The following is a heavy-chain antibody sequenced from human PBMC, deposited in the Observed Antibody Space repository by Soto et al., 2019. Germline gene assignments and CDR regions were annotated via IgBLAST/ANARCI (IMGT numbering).Heavy chain of an antibody. D-gene: IGHD6-19*01. Sequence: GGSLRLSCAASGFTFDDYAMHWVRQAPGKGLEWVSGISWNSGNIGYAESVKGRFTISRDNAKNSLYLQMNSLRAEDTALYYCAKESGSSGFNEFGYWGQGTLVTVSS. J-gene: IGHJ4*02. CDR3: AKESGSSGFNEFGY. CDR2: ISWNSGNI. V-gene: IGHV3-9*01. CDR1: GFTFDDYA.